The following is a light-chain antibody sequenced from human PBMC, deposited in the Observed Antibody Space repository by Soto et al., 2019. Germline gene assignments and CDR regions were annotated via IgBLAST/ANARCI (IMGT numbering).Light chain of an antibody. J-gene: IGLJ2*01. V-gene: IGLV2-8*01. CDR3: VSYAGSNKVV. Sequence: QSALTQPPSASGSPGQSVTISCTGTSSDVGGYNYVSWYQQHPGKAPKLMIYEVSKRPSGVPDRFSGSKSGNTASLTVSGLQADDEADYYCVSYAGSNKVVFGGGTKVTVL. CDR1: SSDVGGYNY. CDR2: EVS.